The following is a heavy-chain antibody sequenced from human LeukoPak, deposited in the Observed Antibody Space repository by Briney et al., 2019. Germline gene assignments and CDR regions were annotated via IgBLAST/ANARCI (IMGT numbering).Heavy chain of an antibody. Sequence: GGSLRLSCAASGFSFSRYGMKWVRQAPGKGLEWLSYISSSDSNKYYPDSVKGRFTISRDNAKNSLYFQMDSLRVEDTAVYYCAKRADSSAHSFACWGQGTLVTVSS. CDR3: AKRADSSAHSFAC. J-gene: IGHJ4*02. V-gene: IGHV3-48*04. D-gene: IGHD3-22*01. CDR2: ISSSDSNK. CDR1: GFSFSRYG.